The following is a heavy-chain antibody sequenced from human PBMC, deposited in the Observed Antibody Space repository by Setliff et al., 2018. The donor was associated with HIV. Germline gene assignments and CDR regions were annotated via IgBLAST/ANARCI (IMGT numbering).Heavy chain of an antibody. Sequence: GASVKDSCKASGYTFTSYYMHWVRQAPGQGLEWIGIINPSGGSTSYAQRFQGRVTMTRDTSTSTAYMELSSLRSEDTAVYYCARDPGYSTSWYYFDYWGQGSLVTVCS. CDR3: ARDPGYSTSWYYFDY. J-gene: IGHJ4*02. V-gene: IGHV1-46*01. CDR1: GYTFTSYY. D-gene: IGHD6-13*01. CDR2: INPSGGST.